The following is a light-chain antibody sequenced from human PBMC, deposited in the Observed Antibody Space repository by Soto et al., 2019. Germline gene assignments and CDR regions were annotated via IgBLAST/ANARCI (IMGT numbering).Light chain of an antibody. CDR3: SSYSSTNTLVI. Sequence: QSALTQPASVSGSPGQSITISCTGTSSDVGAYDYVSWYQQFPGKAPNLIIYEVSNRPSGVSNRFSGFKSGNTASLTIFGLQAGGEADYYCSSYSSTNTLVIFGGGTKLTVL. CDR2: EVS. CDR1: SSDVGAYDY. V-gene: IGLV2-14*01. J-gene: IGLJ2*01.